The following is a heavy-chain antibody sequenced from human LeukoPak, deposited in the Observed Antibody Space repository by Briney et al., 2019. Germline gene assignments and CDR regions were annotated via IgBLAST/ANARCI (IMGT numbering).Heavy chain of an antibody. CDR3: ARGSSAMVTMDV. CDR1: GYTFTSYY. D-gene: IGHD5-18*01. Sequence: ASVKVSCKASGYTFTSYYMHWVRQAPGQGLEWMGIINPSGGSTSYAQRFQGRVTMTRDTSASTVYMELSSLRSEDTAVYYCARGSSAMVTMDVWGKGTTATVSS. V-gene: IGHV1-46*01. CDR2: INPSGGST. J-gene: IGHJ6*04.